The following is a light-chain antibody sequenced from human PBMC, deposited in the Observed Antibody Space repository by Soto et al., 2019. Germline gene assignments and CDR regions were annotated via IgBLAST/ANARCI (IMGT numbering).Light chain of an antibody. V-gene: IGKV2-28*01. Sequence: DIVMTQSPLSLPVTPGEPASISCRSSQSLLHSNGYNYLDWYLQKLGQSPQLLLYLGSYRASGVPDRFSGSGSGTDFTLTISRVEAEDVGVYYCMQPLQSWTFGQGTKVEIK. CDR1: QSLLHSNGYNY. J-gene: IGKJ1*01. CDR2: LGS. CDR3: MQPLQSWT.